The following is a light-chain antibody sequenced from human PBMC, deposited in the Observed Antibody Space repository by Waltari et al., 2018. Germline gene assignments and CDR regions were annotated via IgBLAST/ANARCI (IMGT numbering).Light chain of an antibody. Sequence: DIQLTQSPSFLSASVGDSVTMTCRASQGISSYLTWFQQKPGKAPKLLIYASSTLQSGVPSRFSGSGSGTEFTLTISSLQPEDFATYYCHQVNSYPLTFGGGTKVEIK. CDR1: QGISSY. CDR3: HQVNSYPLT. CDR2: ASS. V-gene: IGKV1-9*01. J-gene: IGKJ4*01.